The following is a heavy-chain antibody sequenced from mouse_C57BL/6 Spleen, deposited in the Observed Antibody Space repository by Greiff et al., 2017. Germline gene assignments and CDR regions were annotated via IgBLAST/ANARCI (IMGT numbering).Heavy chain of an antibody. CDR3: ARLSGAGFDY. Sequence: EVQLVESGGDLVKPGGSLKLSCAASGFTFSSYGMSWVRQTPDQRLEWVATISSCGSYTYSPDSVKGRFTITRDNAKNTLYLQMSSLKSEDTAMYYCARLSGAGFDYWGQGTTLTVSS. J-gene: IGHJ2*01. D-gene: IGHD1-3*01. V-gene: IGHV5-6*01. CDR2: ISSCGSYT. CDR1: GFTFSSYG.